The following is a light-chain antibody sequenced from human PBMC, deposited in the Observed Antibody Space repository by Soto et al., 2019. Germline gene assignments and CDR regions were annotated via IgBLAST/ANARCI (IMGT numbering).Light chain of an antibody. V-gene: IGLV1-44*01. Sequence: QSVLNQPPSASGTPGQRVTISCSGNSSNIGSNTVNWYQQLPGTAPKLLIYSNNQRPSGVPDRFSGSKSGTSASLAISGLQSEDEADYYCAAWDDSLNAVVFGGGTKVTVL. CDR3: AAWDDSLNAVV. CDR1: SSNIGSNT. J-gene: IGLJ2*01. CDR2: SNN.